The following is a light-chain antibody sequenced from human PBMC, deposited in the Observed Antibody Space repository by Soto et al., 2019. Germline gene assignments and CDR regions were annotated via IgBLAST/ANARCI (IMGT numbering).Light chain of an antibody. CDR3: QPYGSSPPIT. Sequence: EIVLTQSPGTLSLSPGERVTLSCRASQSVSSSYLAWYQQKHGQAPRLLIYGASSRANGIPDRFSGGGSWTNFTLTISRLEAEDFAAYYYQPYGSSPPITFGQGTRLEIK. V-gene: IGKV3-20*01. J-gene: IGKJ5*01. CDR1: QSVSSSY. CDR2: GAS.